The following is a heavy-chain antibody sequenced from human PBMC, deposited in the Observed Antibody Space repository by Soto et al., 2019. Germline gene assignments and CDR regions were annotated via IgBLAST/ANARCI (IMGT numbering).Heavy chain of an antibody. J-gene: IGHJ2*01. D-gene: IGHD2-15*01. CDR3: AKDLDPYCSGGSCWPGYFDL. V-gene: IGHV3-23*01. CDR1: GFTFSSYA. Sequence: GGSLRLSCAASGFTFSSYAMSWVRQAPGKGLEWVSAISGSGGSTYYADSVKGRFTISRDNSKNTLYLQMHSLRAEDTAVYYCAKDLDPYCSGGSCWPGYFDLGGRGTLVTVSP. CDR2: ISGSGGST.